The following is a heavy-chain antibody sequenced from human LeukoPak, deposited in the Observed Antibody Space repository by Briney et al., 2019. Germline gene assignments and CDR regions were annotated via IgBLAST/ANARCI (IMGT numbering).Heavy chain of an antibody. CDR1: GYTFTSCG. Sequence: ASVKVSCKASGYTFTSCGTSWVRQAPGQGKEWVGWISAYNGNTNYAQKLQGRVTMTTDTSTSTAYMELRSLRSDDTAVYYCARDPSPTYDFWSGRYYYYGMDVWGQGTTVTVSS. CDR2: ISAYNGNT. D-gene: IGHD3-3*01. V-gene: IGHV1-18*01. J-gene: IGHJ6*02. CDR3: ARDPSPTYDFWSGRYYYYGMDV.